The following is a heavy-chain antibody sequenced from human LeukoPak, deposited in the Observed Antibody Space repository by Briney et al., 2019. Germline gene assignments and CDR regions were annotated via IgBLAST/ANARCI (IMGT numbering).Heavy chain of an antibody. CDR1: GFTFDDYA. V-gene: IGHV3-9*01. CDR3: AREGVVTAIPVDY. D-gene: IGHD2-21*02. Sequence: GGSLRLSCAASGFTFDDYAMHWVRQAPGKGLEWVSGISWNSGSIGYADSVKGRFTISRDNAKNSLYLQMNSLRAEDTAVYYCAREGVVTAIPVDYWGQGTLVTVSS. J-gene: IGHJ4*02. CDR2: ISWNSGSI.